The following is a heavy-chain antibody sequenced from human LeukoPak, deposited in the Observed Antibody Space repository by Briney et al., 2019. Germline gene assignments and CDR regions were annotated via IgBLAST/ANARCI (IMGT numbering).Heavy chain of an antibody. CDR3: TTVGSGSYYNPPTGY. D-gene: IGHD1-26*01. J-gene: IGHJ4*02. Sequence: GGSLRLSCAASGFTFSNAWMSWVRQAPGKGLEWVGRIKSKTDGGTTDYAAPVKGRFTISRDDSKNPLYLQMNSLKTEDTAVYYCTTVGSGSYYNPPTGYWGQGTLVTVSS. V-gene: IGHV3-15*01. CDR1: GFTFSNAW. CDR2: IKSKTDGGTT.